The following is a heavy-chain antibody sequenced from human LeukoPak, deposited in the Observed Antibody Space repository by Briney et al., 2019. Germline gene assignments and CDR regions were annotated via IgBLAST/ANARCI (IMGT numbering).Heavy chain of an antibody. CDR2: IYYSGST. CDR3: ARGLIAVAGRAAFDI. Sequence: PSETLSLTCTVSGGSISSSSYYWGWIRQPPGKGLEWIGSIYYSGSTNYNPSLKSRVTISVDTSKNQFSLKLSSVTAADTAVYYCARGLIAVAGRAAFDIWGQGTMVTVSS. D-gene: IGHD6-19*01. CDR1: GGSISSSSYY. V-gene: IGHV4-39*07. J-gene: IGHJ3*02.